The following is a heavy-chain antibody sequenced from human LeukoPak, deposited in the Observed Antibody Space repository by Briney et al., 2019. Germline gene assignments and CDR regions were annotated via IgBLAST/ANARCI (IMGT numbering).Heavy chain of an antibody. Sequence: PSQTLSLTCTVSGGSISSGDYYWSWIRQPPGKGLEWIGYIYYSGSTYYNPSLKSRVTISVDTSKNQFSLKLSSVTAADTAVYYCARGQTYYDFWSGYNVFDYWGQGTLVTVSS. V-gene: IGHV4-30-4*08. CDR3: ARGQTYYDFWSGYNVFDY. CDR1: GGSISSGDYY. J-gene: IGHJ4*02. CDR2: IYYSGST. D-gene: IGHD3-3*01.